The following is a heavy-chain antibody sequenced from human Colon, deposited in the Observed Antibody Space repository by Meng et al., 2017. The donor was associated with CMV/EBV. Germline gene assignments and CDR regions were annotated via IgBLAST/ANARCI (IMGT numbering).Heavy chain of an antibody. J-gene: IGHJ4*02. CDR3: VKERAPKMENDY. CDR2: MSHDGSEK. CDR1: GFTFSDYA. Sequence: GESLKISCAASGFTFSDYAMHWVRQAPAKGLEWLAVMSHDGSEKYYPDSVKGRFTISRDNARNTLYLQMSSLRSEDTAVYYCVKERAPKMENDYWGQGTLVTVSS. D-gene: IGHD1-1*01. V-gene: IGHV3-30*04.